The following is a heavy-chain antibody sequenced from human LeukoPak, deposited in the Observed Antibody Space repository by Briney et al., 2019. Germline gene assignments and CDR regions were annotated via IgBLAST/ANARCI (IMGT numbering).Heavy chain of an antibody. CDR3: AQVTCPGVSCPAYYYGMGV. D-gene: IGHD2-15*01. CDR2: ISGNGYNT. Sequence: GGSLGLSCAASGFTFSDYAMSWVRQAPGKGLEWVSAISGNGYNTYYADSVKGRFTISRDNSKNTLFLQMYSLRAEDTALYYCAQVTCPGVSCPAYYYGMGVWGQGTTVTVSS. V-gene: IGHV3-23*01. J-gene: IGHJ6*02. CDR1: GFTFSDYA.